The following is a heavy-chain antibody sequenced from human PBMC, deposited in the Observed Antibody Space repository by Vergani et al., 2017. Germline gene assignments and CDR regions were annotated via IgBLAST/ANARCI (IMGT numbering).Heavy chain of an antibody. J-gene: IGHJ4*02. CDR2: ISSSSNYI. V-gene: IGHV3-21*04. Sequence: VQLVESGGGVVQTGRSLRLSCAASGFTFSSSGMHWVRQAPGTGLECVSSISSSSNYIYSADSVKGRFTISRDNAKNSLYLQMNILRAEDTALYYCAKEIKSGIAVAGKATRGGYWGQGTLVTVSS. D-gene: IGHD6-19*01. CDR1: GFTFSSSG. CDR3: AKEIKSGIAVAGKATRGGY.